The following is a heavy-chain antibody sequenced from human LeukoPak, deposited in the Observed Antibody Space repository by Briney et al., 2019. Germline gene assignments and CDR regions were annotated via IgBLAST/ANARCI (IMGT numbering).Heavy chain of an antibody. CDR2: IYYSGST. D-gene: IGHD6-19*01. Sequence: PSETLSLTCTVSGGSISSSSYYWGWIRQPPGKGLEWIGSIYYSGSTYYNPSLKSRVTISVDTSKNQFSLKLSSVTAADTAVYYCARDSAGSSGWYYGWNYWGQGTLVTVSS. CDR3: ARDSAGSSGWYYGWNY. CDR1: GGSISSSSYY. V-gene: IGHV4-39*07. J-gene: IGHJ4*02.